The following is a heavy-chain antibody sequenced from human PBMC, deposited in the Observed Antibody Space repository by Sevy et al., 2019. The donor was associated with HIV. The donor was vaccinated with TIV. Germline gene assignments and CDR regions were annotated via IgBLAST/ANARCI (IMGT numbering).Heavy chain of an antibody. CDR1: GFSFSIYW. Sequence: GGSLRLSCAASGFSFSIYWMTWVRQAPGKGLEWVATMNQDGNEKYYVDSVKGRFTISRDNAQNSLYLQMNSLGAEDTAVYCCVREGVGGYSYSLDFWGQGTLVTVSS. CDR2: MNQDGNEK. CDR3: VREGVGGYSYSLDF. V-gene: IGHV3-7*01. J-gene: IGHJ4*02. D-gene: IGHD5-18*01.